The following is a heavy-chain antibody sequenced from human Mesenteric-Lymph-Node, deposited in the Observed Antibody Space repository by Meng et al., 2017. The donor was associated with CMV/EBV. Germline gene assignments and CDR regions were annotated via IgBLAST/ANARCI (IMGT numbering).Heavy chain of an antibody. J-gene: IGHJ4*02. D-gene: IGHD5-12*01. CDR3: AKDSGYSGYDLDY. V-gene: IGHV3-23*03. Sequence: GGSLRLSCAASGFTFSSYAMSWVRQAPGKGLDWVSVIYSGGSSTYYADSVKGRFTISRDNSKNTLYLQMNSLRAEDTAVYYCAKDSGYSGYDLDYWGQGTLVTVSS. CDR2: IYSGGSST. CDR1: GFTFSSYA.